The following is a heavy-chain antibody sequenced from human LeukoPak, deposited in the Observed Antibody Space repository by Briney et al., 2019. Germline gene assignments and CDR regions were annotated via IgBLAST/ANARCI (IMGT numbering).Heavy chain of an antibody. D-gene: IGHD6-19*01. V-gene: IGHV3-23*01. Sequence: GGSLRLSCAASGFTFSNYAMNWVRQAPGKGLEWVSTISANAVATYYADSVKGRFTVSRDNSKNTLYLQMNSLRAGDTAAYYCARYAKTTAVAGFDYWGQGTLVTVSS. J-gene: IGHJ4*02. CDR1: GFTFSNYA. CDR3: ARYAKTTAVAGFDY. CDR2: ISANAVAT.